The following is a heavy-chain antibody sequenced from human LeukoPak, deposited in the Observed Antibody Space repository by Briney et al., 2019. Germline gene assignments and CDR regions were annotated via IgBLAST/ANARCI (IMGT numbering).Heavy chain of an antibody. CDR1: GFTFSSYW. D-gene: IGHD3-22*01. Sequence: GGSLRLSCAASGFTFSSYWMSWVRQAPGKGLEWVANIKQDGSGKYYVDSVKGRFTISRDNAKNSLYLQMNSLRAEDTAVYYCARGLYYYDSSGYYWDDAFDIWGQGTMVTVSS. J-gene: IGHJ3*02. V-gene: IGHV3-7*01. CDR3: ARGLYYYDSSGYYWDDAFDI. CDR2: IKQDGSGK.